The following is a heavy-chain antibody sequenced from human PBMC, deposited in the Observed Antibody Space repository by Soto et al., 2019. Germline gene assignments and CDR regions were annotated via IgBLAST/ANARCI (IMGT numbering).Heavy chain of an antibody. CDR3: ARGENWFDP. CDR1: GYSFTSYA. Sequence: ASVKVSCKASGYSFTSYAIHWVRQAPGQGLEWMGWISAYNANTHYAQKLQGRVTMTTDTFTSTAYMELRSLRSDDTAVYYCARGENWFDPWGQGTLVTVSS. CDR2: ISAYNANT. V-gene: IGHV1-18*01. J-gene: IGHJ5*02.